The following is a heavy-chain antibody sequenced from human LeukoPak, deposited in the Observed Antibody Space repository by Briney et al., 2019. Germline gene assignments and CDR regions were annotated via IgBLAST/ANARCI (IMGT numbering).Heavy chain of an antibody. CDR3: ARDGSMTFDY. CDR1: GGSISSGSYY. V-gene: IGHV4-61*09. D-gene: IGHD2/OR15-2a*01. Sequence: PSETLSLTCTVSGGSISSGSYYWSWIRQPAGKRLEWIGHIYRSGSTNYNPSLKSRVTISVDTSKNQFSLKLSSVTAADTAVYYCARDGSMTFDYWGQGTLVTVSS. J-gene: IGHJ4*02. CDR2: IYRSGST.